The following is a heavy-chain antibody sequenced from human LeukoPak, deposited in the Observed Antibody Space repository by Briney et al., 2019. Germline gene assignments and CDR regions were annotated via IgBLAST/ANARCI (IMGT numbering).Heavy chain of an antibody. D-gene: IGHD6-13*01. CDR3: ARGRNSSWYNRSLWRTTTTDY. Sequence: ASVKVSCKASGYTFTGYYMHWVRQAPGQGLEWMGWINPNSGGTNYAQKFQGWVTMTRDTSISTAYMELSRLRSDDTAVYYCARGRNSSWYNRSLWRTTTTDYWGQGTLVTVSS. CDR1: GYTFTGYY. V-gene: IGHV1-2*04. J-gene: IGHJ4*02. CDR2: INPNSGGT.